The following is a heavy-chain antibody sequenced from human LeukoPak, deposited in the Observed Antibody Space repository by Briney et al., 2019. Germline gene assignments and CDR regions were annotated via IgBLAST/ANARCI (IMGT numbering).Heavy chain of an antibody. J-gene: IGHJ4*02. CDR2: IYYSGTT. D-gene: IGHD1-26*01. CDR3: ATPKRYSGCYYLSD. V-gene: IGHV4-39*01. CDR1: GGSLSSSSYY. Sequence: SETLSLTCTVSGGSLSSSSYYWGWIRQPPGKGLEGIGSIYYSGTTYYNPSLKSRVTISVDTSKNQFSLKLSSVTAADTAVYYCATPKRYSGCYYLSDWGQGTLVTVSS.